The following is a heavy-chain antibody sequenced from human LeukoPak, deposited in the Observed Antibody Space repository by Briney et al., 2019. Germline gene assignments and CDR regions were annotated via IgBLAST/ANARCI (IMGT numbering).Heavy chain of an antibody. J-gene: IGHJ4*02. CDR2: INPSGGST. V-gene: IGHV1-46*01. CDR1: GYTFTSYY. D-gene: IGHD5-18*01. Sequence: ASVKVSCKASGYTFTSYYMHWVRQAPGQGLEWMGIINPSGGSTSYAQKFQGRVTMTRDTSTSTVYMELSSLRSEDTAVYYCASVTWIQLWLLRYYFDYWGQGTLVTVSS. CDR3: ASVTWIQLWLLRYYFDY.